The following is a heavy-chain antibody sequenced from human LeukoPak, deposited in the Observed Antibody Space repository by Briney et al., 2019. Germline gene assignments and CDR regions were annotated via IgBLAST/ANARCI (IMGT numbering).Heavy chain of an antibody. V-gene: IGHV1-18*01. D-gene: IGHD3-22*01. CDR1: GYTFTSYG. J-gene: IGHJ4*02. CDR3: ARSESYYYDSSGYLGY. Sequence: ASVKVSCKASGYTFTSYGISWVRQAPGQGLEWMGWISAYNGNTNYAQKLQGRVTMTTDTSTSTAYMELRSLRSDDTAVYYCARSESYYYDSSGYLGYWGQGTLVTVSS. CDR2: ISAYNGNT.